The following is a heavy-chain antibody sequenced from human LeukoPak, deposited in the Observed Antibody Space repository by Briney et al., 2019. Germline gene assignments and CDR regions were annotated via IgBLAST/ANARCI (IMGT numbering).Heavy chain of an antibody. Sequence: GGSLRLSCAASGFTFSDFSMNWIRQAPGKGLEWISFISSTGNTIYYADSLRGRFTISRDNAKNSLYLHMNSLRAEGTAVYYCARDQSNDYNRGGLEYWGQGTLVAVSS. J-gene: IGHJ4*02. CDR1: GFTFSDFS. CDR2: ISSTGNTI. V-gene: IGHV3-11*01. CDR3: ARDQSNDYNRGGLEY. D-gene: IGHD5-24*01.